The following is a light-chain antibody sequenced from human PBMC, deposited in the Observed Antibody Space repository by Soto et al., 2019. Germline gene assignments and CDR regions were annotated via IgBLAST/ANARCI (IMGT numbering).Light chain of an antibody. CDR2: DVN. J-gene: IGLJ2*01. CDR3: SSYAPSDVV. CDR1: PSDVGGSNS. V-gene: IGLV2-8*01. Sequence: QSALTQPPSASGSPGQSVTISCTGTPSDVGGSNSVSWYQQHPGKAPNPMIYDVNKRPSGVPDRFSGSKSGNTASLTGSGLQAADEAYYFCSSYAPSDVVFGGGTKLTVL.